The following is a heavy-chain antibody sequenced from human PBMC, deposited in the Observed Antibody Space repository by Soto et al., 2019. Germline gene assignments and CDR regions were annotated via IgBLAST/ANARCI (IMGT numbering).Heavy chain of an antibody. V-gene: IGHV5-51*01. CDR3: ARQRAVAGGFDP. CDR2: IYPGDSDT. J-gene: IGHJ5*02. CDR1: GYSFTSYW. Sequence: EVQLVQSGAEVKKPGESLKISCKGSGYSFTSYWIGWVRQMPGKGLEWMGIIYPGDSDTRYSPSFQGQVTSPADKSSSPADAQWSSLKASDTAMYYGARQRAVAGGFDPWGQGTLVTVAS. D-gene: IGHD6-19*01.